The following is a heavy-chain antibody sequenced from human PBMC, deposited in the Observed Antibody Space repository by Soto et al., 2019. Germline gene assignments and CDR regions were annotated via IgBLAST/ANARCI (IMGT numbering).Heavy chain of an antibody. CDR2: ISYDGSNK. Sequence: GESLKISCAASGFTFSSYAMHWVRQAPGKGLEWVAVISYDGSNKYYADSVKGRFTISRDNSKNTLYLQMNSLRAEDTAVYYCARDKRGIAAAGPLDYWGQGTLVTVSS. D-gene: IGHD6-13*01. V-gene: IGHV3-30*04. CDR1: GFTFSSYA. J-gene: IGHJ4*02. CDR3: ARDKRGIAAAGPLDY.